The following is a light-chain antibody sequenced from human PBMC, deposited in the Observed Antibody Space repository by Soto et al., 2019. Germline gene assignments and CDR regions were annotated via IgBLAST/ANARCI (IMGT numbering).Light chain of an antibody. CDR1: SSDVGSYNL. J-gene: IGLJ1*01. CDR3: CSYAGRTTPYV. CDR2: DVS. Sequence: QSALTQPASVSGSPGQSITISCTGTSSDVGSYNLVSWYQHHPGNAPKLMIYDVSERPSGVSNRFSGSKSGNTASLTISGLQAEDEADYYCCSYAGRTTPYVFGTGTKLTVL. V-gene: IGLV2-23*02.